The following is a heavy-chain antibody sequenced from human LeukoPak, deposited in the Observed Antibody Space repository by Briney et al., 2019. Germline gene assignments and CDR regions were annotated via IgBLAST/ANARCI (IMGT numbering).Heavy chain of an antibody. V-gene: IGHV5-51*01. CDR3: ASYGSGQGSDY. CDR2: IYPGDSDT. D-gene: IGHD3-10*01. CDR1: GYSFTSCW. Sequence: GESLKISCKDSGYSFTSCWIGWVRQLPGKGLEWVGIIYPGDSDTRYSPSFQGQDTISADKSISTAYLQWSSLKASDTAMYYCASYGSGQGSDYWGQGTLVTVSS. J-gene: IGHJ4*02.